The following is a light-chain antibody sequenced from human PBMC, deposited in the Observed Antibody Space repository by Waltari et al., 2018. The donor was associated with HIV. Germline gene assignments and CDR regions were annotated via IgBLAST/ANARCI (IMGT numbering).Light chain of an antibody. CDR3: QVWDSGNVI. J-gene: IGLJ2*01. V-gene: IGLV3-9*01. Sequence: SYEVTQRPSVSVALRPTAKITCGGKYIGAQCGHWYQQKAGQAPLLVIYADSGRPSGVPDRFSGSSSGNTATLTISRVQSGDEAHYYCQVWDSGNVIFGGGTKLTVL. CDR2: ADS. CDR1: YIGAQC.